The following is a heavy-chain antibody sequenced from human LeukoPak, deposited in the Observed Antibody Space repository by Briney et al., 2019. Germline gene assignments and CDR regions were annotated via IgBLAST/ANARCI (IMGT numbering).Heavy chain of an antibody. Sequence: GASVKVSCKASGYTFTGYYIHWVRQAPGQGLEWMGWINPNSGATNYAQNFQGRVTMARDTSNSTTYMELSRLRSDDTAVYYCARGYSSSFKRYFDYWGQGALVTVSS. J-gene: IGHJ4*02. V-gene: IGHV1-2*02. CDR3: ARGYSSSFKRYFDY. CDR2: INPNSGAT. D-gene: IGHD6-13*01. CDR1: GYTFTGYY.